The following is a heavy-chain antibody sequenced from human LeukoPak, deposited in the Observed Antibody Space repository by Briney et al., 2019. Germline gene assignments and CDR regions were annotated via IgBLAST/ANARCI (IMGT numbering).Heavy chain of an antibody. D-gene: IGHD6-19*01. V-gene: IGHV4-59*01. CDR1: GGSISSYY. J-gene: IGHJ4*02. Sequence: SETLSLTCTVSGGSISSYYWSWIRQPPGEGLEWIGYIYYSGSTNYNPSLKSRVTISVDTSKNQFSLKLSSVTAADTAVYYCARFIAVAGTAIFDYWGQGTLVTVSS. CDR2: IYYSGST. CDR3: ARFIAVAGTAIFDY.